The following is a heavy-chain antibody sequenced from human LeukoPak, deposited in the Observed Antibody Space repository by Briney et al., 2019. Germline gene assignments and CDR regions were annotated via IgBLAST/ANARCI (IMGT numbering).Heavy chain of an antibody. Sequence: GGSLRLSCIASGFTLGDSSVSWFRQAPGKGLVWVSRINTDGSRITYADSVEGRFTISRDNAMNTVYLQMNSLRAEDTAVYCCARVLSGSWDWFDPWGQGTLVTVSS. V-gene: IGHV3-74*01. J-gene: IGHJ5*02. CDR1: GFTLGDSS. D-gene: IGHD3-22*01. CDR3: ARVLSGSWDWFDP. CDR2: INTDGSRI.